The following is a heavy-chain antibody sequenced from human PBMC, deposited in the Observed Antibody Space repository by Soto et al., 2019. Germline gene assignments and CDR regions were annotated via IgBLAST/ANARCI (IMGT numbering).Heavy chain of an antibody. CDR3: ARVKQDYDLWSGVYGMDV. J-gene: IGHJ6*02. V-gene: IGHV1-18*01. D-gene: IGHD3-3*01. CDR1: GYTFTSYG. Sequence: ASVKVSCKASGYTFTSYGISWVRQAPGQGLEWMGWISAYNGNTNYAQKLQGRVTMTTDTSTSTAYMELRSLRSDDTAVYYCARVKQDYDLWSGVYGMDVWGQGTTVTVSS. CDR2: ISAYNGNT.